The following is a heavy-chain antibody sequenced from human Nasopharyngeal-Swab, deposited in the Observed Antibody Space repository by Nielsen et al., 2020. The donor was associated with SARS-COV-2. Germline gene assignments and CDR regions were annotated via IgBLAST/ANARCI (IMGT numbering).Heavy chain of an antibody. J-gene: IGHJ4*02. V-gene: IGHV3-23*01. CDR1: GFTFSSYA. CDR2: ISGSGGST. Sequence: GESLKISCAASGFTFSSYAMSWVRQAPGKGLEWVSAISGSGGSTHYADSVKGRFTISRDDSKNTLYLQMNSLRAEDTAVYYCARYCSTTSCPRGFDYWGQGTLVTVSS. CDR3: ARYCSTTSCPRGFDY. D-gene: IGHD2-2*01.